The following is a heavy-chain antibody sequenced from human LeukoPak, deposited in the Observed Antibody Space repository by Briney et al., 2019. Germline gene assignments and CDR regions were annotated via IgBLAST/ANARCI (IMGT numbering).Heavy chain of an antibody. CDR2: IYYSGST. CDR1: GGSVSSGSYY. D-gene: IGHD1-26*01. V-gene: IGHV4-61*01. J-gene: IGHJ4*02. Sequence: SETLSLTRTVSGGSVSSGSYYWSWIRQPPGKGLEWIGYIYYSGSTNYNPSLKSRVTISVDTSKNQFSLRLSSVTPADTAVYYCARTAEMGAPTSQPFYYFDYWGQGTLVTVSS. CDR3: ARTAEMGAPTSQPFYYFDY.